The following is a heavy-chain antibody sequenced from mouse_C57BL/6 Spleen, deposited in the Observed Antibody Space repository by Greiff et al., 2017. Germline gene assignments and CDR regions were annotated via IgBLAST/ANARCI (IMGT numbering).Heavy chain of an antibody. J-gene: IGHJ3*01. V-gene: IGHV1-47*01. CDR1: GYTFTTYP. D-gene: IGHD2-1*01. Sequence: QVQLQQSGAELVKPGASVKMSCKASGYTFTTYPIEWMKQNHGKSLEWIGNFHPYNDDTKYNEKFKGKATLTVEKTSSTVYLELSRLTADDAAVYYCARGGGNPAWFAYWGQGTLVTVSA. CDR2: FHPYNDDT. CDR3: ARGGGNPAWFAY.